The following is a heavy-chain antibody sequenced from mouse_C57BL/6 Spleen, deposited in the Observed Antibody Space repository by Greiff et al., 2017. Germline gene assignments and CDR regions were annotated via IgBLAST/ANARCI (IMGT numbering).Heavy chain of an antibody. D-gene: IGHD2-1*01. CDR3: ARGKVYYGNYFDY. J-gene: IGHJ2*01. CDR1: GYSITSGYY. Sequence: ESGPGLVKPSQSLSLTCSVTGYSITSGYYWNWIRQFPGNKLEWMGYISYDGSNNYNPSLKNRISIPRDTSKNQFFLKLNSVTTEDTATYYGARGKVYYGNYFDYWGQGTTLTVSS. V-gene: IGHV3-6*01. CDR2: ISYDGSN.